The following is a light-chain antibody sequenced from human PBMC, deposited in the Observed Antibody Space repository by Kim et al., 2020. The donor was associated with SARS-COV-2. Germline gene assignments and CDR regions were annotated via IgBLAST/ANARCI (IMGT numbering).Light chain of an antibody. V-gene: IGLV3-1*01. CDR2: EDN. CDR1: QLGNKY. Sequence: SCELTQPPSVSVSPGQTASITCSGDQLGNKYAAWYQQKPGQSPVLVIYEDNKRPSGIPERFSGSNSGDTATLTIRGTQAMDEAYYYCQAWDSSAHVFGTGTQLTVL. CDR3: QAWDSSAHV. J-gene: IGLJ1*01.